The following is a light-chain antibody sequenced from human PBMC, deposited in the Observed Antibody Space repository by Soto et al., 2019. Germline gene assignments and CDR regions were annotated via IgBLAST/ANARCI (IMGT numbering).Light chain of an antibody. V-gene: IGKV3-20*01. CDR3: QQYGSSLWT. J-gene: IGKJ1*01. CDR2: GAS. CDR1: QSVSSNY. Sequence: EIVLTQSPGTLSLSPWETATLSCRASQSVSSNYLAWYQQKPGQAPRLLIYGASTRATGIPVRFSGSGSGTEFTLTISSLQSEDFAVYYCQQYGSSLWTFGQGTKVDIK.